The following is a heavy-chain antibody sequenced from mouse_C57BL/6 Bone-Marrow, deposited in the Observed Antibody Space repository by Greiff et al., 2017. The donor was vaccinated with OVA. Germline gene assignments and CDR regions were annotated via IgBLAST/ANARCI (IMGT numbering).Heavy chain of an antibody. D-gene: IGHD1-1*01. CDR2: ISSGGSYT. CDR3: ARGSITTVDWYFDV. J-gene: IGHJ1*03. V-gene: IGHV5-6*03. CDR1: GFTFSSYG. Sequence: EVKLMESGGGLVQPGGSLKLSCAASGFTFSSYGMSWVRQTPDKRLEWVATISSGGSYTYYPDSVKGRFTISRDNAKNTLYLQMSSLKSEDTAMYYCARGSITTVDWYFDVWGTGTTVTVSS.